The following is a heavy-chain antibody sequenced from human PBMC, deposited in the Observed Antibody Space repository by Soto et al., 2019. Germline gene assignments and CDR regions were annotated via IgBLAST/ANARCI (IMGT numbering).Heavy chain of an antibody. J-gene: IGHJ6*03. CDR1: GFTFGTYA. CDR3: AKFRGPSYSYYYMDV. V-gene: IGHV3-23*01. D-gene: IGHD3-16*01. Sequence: EVQLLESGGGLVQPWGSLRLSCAASGFTFGTYAMKWLRQAPGRGLECVSFISGSGRTTYYADSVKGRFTVSRDNSKNTMYLQMNSLRAEDTALYYCAKFRGPSYSYYYMDVWGNGTTVTVSS. CDR2: ISGSGRTT.